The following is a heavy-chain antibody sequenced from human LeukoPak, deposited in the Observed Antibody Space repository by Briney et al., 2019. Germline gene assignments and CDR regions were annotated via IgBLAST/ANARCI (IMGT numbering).Heavy chain of an antibody. CDR2: ISGSGGST. V-gene: IGHV3-23*01. CDR1: GLSFSSYA. J-gene: IGHJ4*02. Sequence: PGGSLRLSCAASGLSFSSYAMSWVRQAPGKGLEWVSAISGSGGSTYYADSVKGRFTISRDNSKNTLYLQMNSLRAEDTAVYYCAKNARYSSSWYEYWGQGTLVTVSS. CDR3: AKNARYSSSWYEY. D-gene: IGHD6-13*01.